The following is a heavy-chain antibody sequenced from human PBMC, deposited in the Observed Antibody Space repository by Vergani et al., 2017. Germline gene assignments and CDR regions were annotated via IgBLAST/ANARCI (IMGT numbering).Heavy chain of an antibody. Sequence: QVQLQQWGAGLLKPSETLSLTCTVSGGSISSYYWSWTRQHPGKGLEWIGYIYYSGRTYYNPSLKSRVAISVDTSKNQFSLKLSSVTAADTAVYYCARDSGFGDLNWGQGTLVTVSS. V-gene: IGHV4-59*06. CDR2: IYYSGRT. CDR1: GGSISSYY. J-gene: IGHJ1*01. D-gene: IGHD3-10*01. CDR3: ARDSGFGDLN.